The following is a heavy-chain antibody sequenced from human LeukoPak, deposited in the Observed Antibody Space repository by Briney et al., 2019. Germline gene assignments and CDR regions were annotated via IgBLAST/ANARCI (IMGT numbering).Heavy chain of an antibody. CDR1: GYTFINYG. D-gene: IGHD2-2*01. J-gene: IGHJ6*04. CDR2: INTVNGNT. Sequence: GASVKVSCKASGYTFINYGMHWVRQAPGQRLEWMGWINTVNGNTKNPRKFQGRVTITRDTSASTAYMELRSLRSEDTAVYYCARDGKGIVGVAAALDDMAVWGKGTTVTVSS. CDR3: ARDGKGIVGVAAALDDMAV. V-gene: IGHV1-3*04.